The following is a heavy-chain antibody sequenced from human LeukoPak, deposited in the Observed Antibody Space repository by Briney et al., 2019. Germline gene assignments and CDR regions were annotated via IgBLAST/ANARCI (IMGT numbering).Heavy chain of an antibody. CDR2: FDPEDGAR. V-gene: IGHV1-24*01. Sequence: ASVKVSCKVSGDTVTGFSIHWVRQAPGHGLEWMGGFDPEDGARIFAQKFQGRVTMTEDTSTDTAYMDLSSLRSEDTAVYYCARGDLTNYYDSSGSFDYWGQGTLVTVSS. CDR3: ARGDLTNYYDSSGSFDY. D-gene: IGHD3-22*01. CDR1: GDTVTGFS. J-gene: IGHJ4*02.